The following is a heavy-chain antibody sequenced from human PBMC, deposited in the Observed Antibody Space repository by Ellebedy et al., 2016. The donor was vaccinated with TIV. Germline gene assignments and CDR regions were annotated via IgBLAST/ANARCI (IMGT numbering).Heavy chain of an antibody. CDR1: GATFSGSA. CDR3: ARVPDYFGSGSYYLILES. Sequence: ASVKVSCKASGATFSGSAISWVRQAPGLGLEWIGGIIAIFGTTKYAQKFQGRVTITADEPTSTAYMELSRLRSEDTAVYYCARVPDYFGSGSYYLILESWGQGTLVTVSS. J-gene: IGHJ4*02. CDR2: IIAIFGTT. D-gene: IGHD3-10*01. V-gene: IGHV1-69*13.